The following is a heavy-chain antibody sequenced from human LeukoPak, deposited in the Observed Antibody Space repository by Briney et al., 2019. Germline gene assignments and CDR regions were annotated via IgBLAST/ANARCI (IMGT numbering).Heavy chain of an antibody. CDR1: GFTFSSYT. CDR3: AKAPPSGSSPIASFDS. D-gene: IGHD3-10*01. Sequence: GGSLRLSCAASGFTFSSYTMSWVRQAPGKGLERVSSISGSGGSTYYADSVKGRFTISRDNSKNTLYLQMNSLRAEDTAVYYCAKAPPSGSSPIASFDSWGQGTLVTVSS. CDR2: ISGSGGST. V-gene: IGHV3-23*01. J-gene: IGHJ4*02.